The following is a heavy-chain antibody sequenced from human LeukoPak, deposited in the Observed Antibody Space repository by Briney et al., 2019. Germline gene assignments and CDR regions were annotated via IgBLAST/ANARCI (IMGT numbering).Heavy chain of an antibody. Sequence: KSSETLSLTCTVSGGSISSYYWSWIRQPAGKGLEWIGRIYTSGSTNYNPSLKSRVTMSVDTSKNQFSLKLSSVTAAGTAVYYCARMRDPYLRYYYMDVWGKGTTVTVSS. V-gene: IGHV4-4*07. D-gene: IGHD3-10*01. J-gene: IGHJ6*03. CDR3: ARMRDPYLRYYYMDV. CDR2: IYTSGST. CDR1: GGSISSYY.